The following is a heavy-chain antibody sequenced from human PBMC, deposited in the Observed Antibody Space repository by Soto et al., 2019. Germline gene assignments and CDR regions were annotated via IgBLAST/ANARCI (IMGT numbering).Heavy chain of an antibody. Sequence: SETLSLTCVVSGGSFSTYYYNWIRQSPGKGLEWIGEINHSGNNNYSPSLKSRVTMSLDTSKNQFSLKLTSVTAADTAVYYCARGGSNDWQVAFDIWGQGTMVTVS. D-gene: IGHD3-9*01. CDR3: ARGGSNDWQVAFDI. V-gene: IGHV4-34*01. CDR2: INHSGNN. CDR1: GGSFSTYY. J-gene: IGHJ3*02.